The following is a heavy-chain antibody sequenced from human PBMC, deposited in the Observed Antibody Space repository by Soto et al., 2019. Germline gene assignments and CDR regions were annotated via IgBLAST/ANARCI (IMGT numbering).Heavy chain of an antibody. V-gene: IGHV3-23*01. CDR2: ISGSGDST. CDR1: GFTFSRYP. Sequence: PGVSLRLSCAASGFTFSRYPMSWVRQAAGKGLEWVSGISGSGDSTYYADSVKGRFTISRDNSKNTLYLQMNSLRAEDTAVYYCAIGYSYAPFDPWGQGTLVTVSS. D-gene: IGHD5-18*01. CDR3: AIGYSYAPFDP. J-gene: IGHJ5*02.